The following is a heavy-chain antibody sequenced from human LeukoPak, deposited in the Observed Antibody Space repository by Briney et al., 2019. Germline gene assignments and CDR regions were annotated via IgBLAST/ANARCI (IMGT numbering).Heavy chain of an antibody. D-gene: IGHD4-17*01. Sequence: GGSLRLSCAASGFTFSTHWMSWVRQTPGKGLEWVANIREDGGEKHYLDSVKGRFTISRDNSKNTLYLQMNSLRAEDTAVYYCARGPKGDYPYYFDYWGQGTLVTASS. V-gene: IGHV3-7*01. CDR2: IREDGGEK. CDR1: GFTFSTHW. J-gene: IGHJ4*02. CDR3: ARGPKGDYPYYFDY.